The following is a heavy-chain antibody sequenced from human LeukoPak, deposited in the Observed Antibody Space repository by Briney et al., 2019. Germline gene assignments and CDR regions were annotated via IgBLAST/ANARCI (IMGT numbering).Heavy chain of an antibody. J-gene: IGHJ5*02. D-gene: IGHD2-15*01. V-gene: IGHV4-4*02. Sequence: SGTLSLTCAVSGGSISSSNWWSWVRQPPGKGLEWIGEIYHSGSTNYNPSPKSRVTISVDKSKNQFSLKLSSVTAADTAVYYCARHPQYCSGGSCYSEGNWFDPWGQGTLVTVSS. CDR2: IYHSGST. CDR3: ARHPQYCSGGSCYSEGNWFDP. CDR1: GGSISSSNW.